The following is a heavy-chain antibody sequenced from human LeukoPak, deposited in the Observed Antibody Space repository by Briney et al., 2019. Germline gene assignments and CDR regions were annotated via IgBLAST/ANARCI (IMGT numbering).Heavy chain of an antibody. J-gene: IGHJ4*02. V-gene: IGHV4-39*01. D-gene: IGHD4/OR15-4a*01. CDR3: ASQGATDYYFDY. Sequence: SETLSLTCTVSGGSISSSSYYWGWIRQPPGKGLEWIGSIYYSGSTYYNPSLKSRVTISVDTSKNQFSLKLSSVTAADTAVYYCASQGATDYYFDYWGQGTLVTVSS. CDR1: GGSISSSSYY. CDR2: IYYSGST.